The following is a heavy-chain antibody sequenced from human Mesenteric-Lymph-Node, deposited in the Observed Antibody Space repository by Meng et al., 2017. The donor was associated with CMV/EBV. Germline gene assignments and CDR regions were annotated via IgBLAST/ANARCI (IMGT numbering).Heavy chain of an antibody. D-gene: IGHD3-9*01. V-gene: IGHV3-48*04. CDR3: ARNLMPPGSYDILTGYLDV. CDR2: IGMSGSSR. Sequence: GESLKISCAASGFTFRTYGMHWVRQAPGKGLEWISYIGMSGSSRHYADSVKGRFTISRDNAKNSLYLQMNSLTAEDTAVYYCARNLMPPGSYDILTGYLDVWGQGTTVTVSS. J-gene: IGHJ6*02. CDR1: GFTFRTYG.